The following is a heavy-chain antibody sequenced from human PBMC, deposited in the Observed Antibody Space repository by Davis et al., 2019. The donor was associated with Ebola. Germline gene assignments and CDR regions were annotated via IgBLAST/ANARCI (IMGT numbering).Heavy chain of an antibody. V-gene: IGHV1-8*01. CDR3: ARPIEKRCSPGCFDL. CDR2: MNPDSGNT. J-gene: IGHJ2*01. Sequence: ASVKVSCKASGYIFTSNDINWVRQATGQGLEWMGWMNPDSGNTGYASKSQGRVTMTRNNSITTAYMELSSLTSEDTAVYYCARPIEKRCSPGCFDLWGRGTLVTVSS. D-gene: IGHD4/OR15-4a*01. CDR1: GYIFTSND.